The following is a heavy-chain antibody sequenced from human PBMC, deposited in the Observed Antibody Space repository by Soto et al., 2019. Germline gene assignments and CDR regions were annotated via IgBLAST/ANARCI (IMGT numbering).Heavy chain of an antibody. CDR2: ISYDGSNK. J-gene: IGHJ6*02. Sequence: QVQLVESGGGVVQPGRSLRLSCAASGFTFSSYAMHWVRQAPGKGLEWVAVISYDGSNKYYADSVKGRFTISRDNSKNTLYLQMNSLRAEDTAVYYCARVEGDLLYGMDAWGQGTTVTVSS. CDR3: ARVEGDLLYGMDA. D-gene: IGHD1-26*01. CDR1: GFTFSSYA. V-gene: IGHV3-30-3*01.